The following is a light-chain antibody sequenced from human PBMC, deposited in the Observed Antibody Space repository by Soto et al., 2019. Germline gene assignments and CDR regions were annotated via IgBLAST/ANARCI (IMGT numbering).Light chain of an antibody. V-gene: IGLV2-23*01. CDR3: CSYAGSSTYYV. J-gene: IGLJ1*01. Sequence: QSVLTQPASVSGSPGQSITISCTGTSSDVGNYNLVSWYQQHPGKAPKLMIYEGSKRPSGVSNRFSASKSGNTASLTISGLQAEDEADYYCCSYAGSSTYYVFGNGTKVTVL. CDR2: EGS. CDR1: SSDVGNYNL.